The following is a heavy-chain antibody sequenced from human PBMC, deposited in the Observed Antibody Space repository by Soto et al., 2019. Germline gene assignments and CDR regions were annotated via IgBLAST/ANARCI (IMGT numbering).Heavy chain of an antibody. CDR2: IIPIFGTA. CDR1: GGTFSNYR. V-gene: IGHV1-69*13. Sequence: GASVKVSCKASGGTFSNYRFSWVPQAPGQGLEWMGGIIPIFGTANYAQKFQGRVTITADESTSTAYMELSSLRSEYTAVYYCAGGGLYSDFWSGYSHWGQGTLVTVSS. CDR3: AGGGLYSDFWSGYSH. D-gene: IGHD3-3*01. J-gene: IGHJ4*02.